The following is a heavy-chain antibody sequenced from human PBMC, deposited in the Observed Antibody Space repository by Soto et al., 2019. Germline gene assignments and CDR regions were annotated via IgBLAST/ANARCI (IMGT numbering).Heavy chain of an antibody. J-gene: IGHJ6*02. V-gene: IGHV1-69*13. D-gene: IGHD6-13*01. CDR3: ARGVAAVPYYSYGMDV. CDR2: IIPIFGTA. CDR1: GGTFSSYA. Sequence: SVEVSCKASGGTFSSYAISWVRQAPGQGLEWMGGIIPIFGTANYAQKFQGRVTITADESTSTAYMELSSLRSEDTAVYYCARGVAAVPYYSYGMDVWAQGTTVTVSS.